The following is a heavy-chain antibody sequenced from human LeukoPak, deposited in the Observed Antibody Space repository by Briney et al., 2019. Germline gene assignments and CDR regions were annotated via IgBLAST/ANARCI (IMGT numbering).Heavy chain of an antibody. J-gene: IGHJ4*02. CDR2: IYSSGSN. V-gene: IGHV4-4*07. Sequence: SETLSLTCTVSGGSISGYFWSWIRQPAGKGLEWIGRIYSSGSNNYNPTLKSRVTMSLDTSKNHLSLNLSSVTAADTAVYYCAREPTSGREPTSGRPLDYWGQGTLVTVSP. CDR3: AREPTSGREPTSGRPLDY. D-gene: IGHD5-12*01. CDR1: GGSISGYF.